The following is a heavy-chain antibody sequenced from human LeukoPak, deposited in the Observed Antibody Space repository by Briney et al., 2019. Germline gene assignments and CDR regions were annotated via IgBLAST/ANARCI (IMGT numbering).Heavy chain of an antibody. D-gene: IGHD3-22*01. CDR1: GFTFSSYA. J-gene: IGHJ4*02. CDR3: AKDGTYYGSSGQIDY. CDR2: ISGSGGST. V-gene: IGHV3-23*01. Sequence: GGSLRLSCAASGFTFSSYAMSWVRQAPGKGLEWVSAISGSGGSTYYADSVKGRFTISRDNSKNTLYLQMNSLRAEDTAVYYCAKDGTYYGSSGQIDYWGQGTLVTVSS.